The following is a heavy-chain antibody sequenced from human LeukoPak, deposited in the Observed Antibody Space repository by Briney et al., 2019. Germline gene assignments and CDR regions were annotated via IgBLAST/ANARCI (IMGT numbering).Heavy chain of an antibody. CDR1: GFTFSSYG. CDR2: ISASGASA. V-gene: IGHV3-23*01. Sequence: GGSLRLSCAASGFTFSSYGMHWVRQAPGKGLEWVSVISASGASAYYADSVKGRFTISRDNSKNTLYLQMNSLRAEDTAVYYCAKSGIAMTTRYFDYWGQGTLVTVSS. J-gene: IGHJ4*02. CDR3: AKSGIAMTTRYFDY. D-gene: IGHD6-13*01.